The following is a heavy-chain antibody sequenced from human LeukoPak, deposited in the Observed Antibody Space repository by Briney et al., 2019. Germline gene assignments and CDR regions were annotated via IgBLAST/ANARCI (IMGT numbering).Heavy chain of an antibody. Sequence: SQTLSLTCTVSGGSISSGDYYWSWIRQPPGKGLEWIGYIYYSGSTYYNPSLKSRVTISVDTSKNQFSLKLRSVTAADTAVYDCVRDWRYRGSYYGNWFDPWGQGTLVTVSS. J-gene: IGHJ5*02. CDR3: VRDWRYRGSYYGNWFDP. D-gene: IGHD1-26*01. V-gene: IGHV4-30-4*08. CDR1: GGSISSGDYY. CDR2: IYYSGST.